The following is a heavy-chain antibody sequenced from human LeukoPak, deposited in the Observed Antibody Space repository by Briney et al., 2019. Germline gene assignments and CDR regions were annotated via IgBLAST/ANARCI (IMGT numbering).Heavy chain of an antibody. V-gene: IGHV3-7*03. J-gene: IGHJ6*02. Sequence: GGSLRLSCAAAGFTFSDYWMSWVRQAPGKGLEWVANIKQDGSEKYYVDSVKGRFTISRDNAKNSLYLQMNSLRAEDTAVYYCARDSIVVVPAAVIYYYYYYGMDVWGQGATVTVSS. CDR2: IKQDGSEK. CDR1: GFTFSDYW. D-gene: IGHD2-2*01. CDR3: ARDSIVVVPAAVIYYYYYYGMDV.